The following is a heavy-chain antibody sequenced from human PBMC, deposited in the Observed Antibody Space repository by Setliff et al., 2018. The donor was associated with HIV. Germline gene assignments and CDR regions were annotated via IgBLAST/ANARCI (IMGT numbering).Heavy chain of an antibody. J-gene: IGHJ4*02. Sequence: SETLSLTCTVSGGSISRSSYYWGWVRQPPGKGLEWIGSMYYSGSTYYTPSLKSRITISLDTSKNQFSLRMRSVTAADTAVYYCARVFVDTAVLRVLEYYFDSWGRGTLVTVS. V-gene: IGHV4-39*07. CDR2: MYYSGST. CDR1: GGSISRSSYY. CDR3: ARVFVDTAVLRVLEYYFDS. D-gene: IGHD5-18*01.